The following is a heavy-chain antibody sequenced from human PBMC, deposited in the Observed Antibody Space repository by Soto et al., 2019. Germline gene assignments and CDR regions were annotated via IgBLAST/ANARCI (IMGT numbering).Heavy chain of an antibody. J-gene: IGHJ6*02. V-gene: IGHV5-51*01. D-gene: IGHD6-19*01. CDR2: IYPGDSDT. CDR1: GYSFTSYW. CDR3: ARRGIAVASDENPYYYYGMDV. Sequence: GESLKISCKGSGYSFTSYWIGWVRQMPGKGLEWMGIIYPGDSDTRYSPSFQGQVTISADKSISTAYLQWSSLKASDTAMYYCARRGIAVASDENPYYYYGMDVWGQGTTVTVSS.